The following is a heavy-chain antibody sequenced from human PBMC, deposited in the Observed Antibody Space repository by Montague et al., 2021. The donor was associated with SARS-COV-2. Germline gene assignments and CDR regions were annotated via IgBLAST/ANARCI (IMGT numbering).Heavy chain of an antibody. CDR2: ISYTGTTT. J-gene: IGHJ6*02. CDR3: ARVKKGGFYSYYGMDV. D-gene: IGHD3-16*01. CDR1: GFTLSSYG. V-gene: IGHV3-48*03. Sequence: SLRLSCAASGFTLSSYGMKWVRQAPGKGLEWISYISYTGTTTYYADSVTGRFIISRDDAKNSLSLQMTGLRADDTAIYYCARVKKGGFYSYYGMDVWGQGTSVSVS.